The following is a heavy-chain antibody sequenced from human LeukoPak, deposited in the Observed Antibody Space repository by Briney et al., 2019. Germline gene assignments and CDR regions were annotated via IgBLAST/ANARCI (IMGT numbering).Heavy chain of an antibody. V-gene: IGHV3-21*01. Sequence: GGSLRLSCAASGFTFSSCSMNWVRQAPGKGLQWVSSISSTSSYIYYADSLRGRFTISRDNAKNSLYLQMNSLRAEDTAVYCCAREAAYEGAFDIWGQGTMVTVSS. D-gene: IGHD3-3*01. J-gene: IGHJ3*02. CDR1: GFTFSSCS. CDR2: ISSTSSYI. CDR3: AREAAYEGAFDI.